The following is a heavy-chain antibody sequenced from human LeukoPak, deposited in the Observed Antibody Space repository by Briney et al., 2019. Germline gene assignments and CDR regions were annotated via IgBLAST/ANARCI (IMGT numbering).Heavy chain of an antibody. CDR1: GYTFTSYD. J-gene: IGHJ4*02. V-gene: IGHV1-2*02. CDR3: AREGFEVVVIHL. Sequence: ASVKVSCKASGYTFTSYDINWVRQAPGQGLEWMGWISAYNGNTNYAQKFQGRVTMTRDTSISTAYMELSRLRSDDTAVYYCAREGFEVVVIHLWGQGTLVTVSS. D-gene: IGHD3-22*01. CDR2: ISAYNGNT.